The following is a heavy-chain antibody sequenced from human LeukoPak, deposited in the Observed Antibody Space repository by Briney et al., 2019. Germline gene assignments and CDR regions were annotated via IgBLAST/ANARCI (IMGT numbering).Heavy chain of an antibody. CDR1: GFTFTSHV. J-gene: IGHJ4*02. CDR2: ISMNVQTT. Sequence: GGSLRLSCSASGFTFTSHVMHWVRQAPGKGLQYVSGISMNVQTTYYAGSVKGRFTISRDSSKNTVYLQMSSLTAEDTAVYYCVREGLERRTNFDYWGQGTLVSVSS. D-gene: IGHD1-1*01. V-gene: IGHV3-64D*06. CDR3: VREGLERRTNFDY.